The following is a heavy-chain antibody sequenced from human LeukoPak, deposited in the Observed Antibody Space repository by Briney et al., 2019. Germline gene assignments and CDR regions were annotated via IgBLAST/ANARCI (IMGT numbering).Heavy chain of an antibody. V-gene: IGHV4-59*08. D-gene: IGHD2-15*01. J-gene: IGHJ5*02. CDR3: ARQFGRWSNNWFDP. CDR1: GGSISSYY. CDR2: IYYSGST. Sequence: SETLSLTCTVSGGSISSYYCSWIRQPPGKGLEWIGYIYYSGSTNYNPSLKSRVTISVDTSKNQFSLKLSSVTAADTAVYYCARQFGRWSNNWFDPWGQGTLVTVSS.